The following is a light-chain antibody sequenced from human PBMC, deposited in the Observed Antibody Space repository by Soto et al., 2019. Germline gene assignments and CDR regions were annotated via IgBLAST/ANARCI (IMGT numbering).Light chain of an antibody. CDR3: SSYTIYSTLLL. CDR2: EVT. CDR1: SSDIGGYKY. Sequence: QSVLTQPASVSGSPGQSITISCTGTSSDIGGYKYVSWYQQHPGKAPKLIIYEVTNRPSGVSDRFSGSKSGNTASLTISGLQAEDEADYYCSSYTIYSTLLLFGGGTKLTVL. J-gene: IGLJ2*01. V-gene: IGLV2-14*01.